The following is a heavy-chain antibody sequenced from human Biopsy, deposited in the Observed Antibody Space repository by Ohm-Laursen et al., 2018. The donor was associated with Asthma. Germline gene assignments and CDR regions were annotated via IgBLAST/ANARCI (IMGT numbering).Heavy chain of an antibody. CDR3: ARKAGSCISRTCYSLDF. Sequence: SVKASCKSLGGTFNTYVIGWVRQAPGQGLEWMGGINSVFGTTTYPQKFQDRVTITADDSTSTVYMELSSLTAEDPAVYYCARKAGSCISRTCYSLDFWGQGTLVTVSS. D-gene: IGHD2-2*01. CDR1: GGTFNTYV. CDR2: INSVFGTT. V-gene: IGHV1-69*13. J-gene: IGHJ4*02.